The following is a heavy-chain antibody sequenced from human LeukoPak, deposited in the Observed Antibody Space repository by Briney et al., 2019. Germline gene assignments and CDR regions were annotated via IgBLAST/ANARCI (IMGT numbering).Heavy chain of an antibody. V-gene: IGHV3-30*02. CDR3: MVTGKTEAFDI. CDR2: IRFDGSNK. J-gene: IGHJ3*02. Sequence: HPGGSLRLSCAASGLKFGSYDIDWVRQAPGKGLEWVAVIRFDGSNKYYADSVKGRFTISRDNSKNTLYLQMDSLRAEDTAVYYCMVTGKTEAFDIWGQGTMVTVSS. CDR1: GLKFGSYD. D-gene: IGHD2-21*02.